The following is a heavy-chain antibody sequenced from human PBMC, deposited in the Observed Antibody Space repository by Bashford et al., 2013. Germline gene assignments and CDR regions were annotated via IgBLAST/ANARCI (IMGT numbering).Heavy chain of an antibody. D-gene: IGHD3-9*01. CDR2: IYPGDSDT. V-gene: IGHV5-51*01. J-gene: IGHJ4*02. CDR3: ARGYYDILTGYRRPFDY. Sequence: WVRQMPGKGLEWMGIIYPGDSDTRYSPSFQGQVTISADKSISTAYLQWSSLKASDTAMYYCARGYYDILTGYRRPFDYWGQGTLVTVSS.